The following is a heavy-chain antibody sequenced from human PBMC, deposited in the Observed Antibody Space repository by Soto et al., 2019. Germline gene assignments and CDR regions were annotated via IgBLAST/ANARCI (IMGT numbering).Heavy chain of an antibody. CDR2: IWYDGSNK. V-gene: IGHV3-33*01. CDR3: ARDGQSLAPYALDV. D-gene: IGHD6-19*01. CDR1: GFTFSGHA. J-gene: IGHJ6*02. Sequence: QVQVVESGGGVVQPGRSLRLSCTASGFTFSGHAMHWVRQPPGKGLEWVAQIWYDGSNKYYADSVKGRFTIYRDNSKNKLYVQMDSLRVEDTAVYYCARDGQSLAPYALDVWGQGTSVTVSS.